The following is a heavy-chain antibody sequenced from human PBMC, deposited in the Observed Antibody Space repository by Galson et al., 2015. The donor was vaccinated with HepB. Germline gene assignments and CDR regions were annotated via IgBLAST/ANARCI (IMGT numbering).Heavy chain of an antibody. CDR1: GFTFSSYA. J-gene: IGHJ5*02. CDR2: ISGSGGST. CDR3: ARYYSNYVSGWFDP. Sequence: SLRLSCAASGFTFSSYAMSWVRQAPGKGLEWVSAISGSGGSTYYAGSVKGRFTISRDNSKNTLYLQMNSLRAEDTAVYYCARYYSNYVSGWFDPWGQGTLVTVSS. V-gene: IGHV3-23*01. D-gene: IGHD4-11*01.